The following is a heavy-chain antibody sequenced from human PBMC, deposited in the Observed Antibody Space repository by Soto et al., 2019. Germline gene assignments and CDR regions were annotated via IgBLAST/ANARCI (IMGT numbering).Heavy chain of an antibody. D-gene: IGHD3-3*01. Sequence: ASVKVSCKASGYTFTSYGISWVRQAPGQGLEWMGWISAYNGNTNYAQKLQGRVTMTTDTSTSTAYMELRSLRSDDTAVYYCAVSFCYDFSIASCATFDYWGQGTLVTVSS. CDR2: ISAYNGNT. CDR1: GYTFTSYG. CDR3: AVSFCYDFSIASCATFDY. V-gene: IGHV1-18*01. J-gene: IGHJ4*02.